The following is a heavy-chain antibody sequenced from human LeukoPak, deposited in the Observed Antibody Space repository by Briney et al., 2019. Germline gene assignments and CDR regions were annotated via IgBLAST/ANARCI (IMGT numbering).Heavy chain of an antibody. CDR3: ARYNTEYYYDSSGYSIDAFDI. J-gene: IGHJ3*02. CDR1: GYTFTGYY. Sequence: ASVKVSCKASGYTFTGYYMHWVRQAPGQGLEWMGWINPNSGGTNYAQKFQGRVTMTRDTSISTAYMELSRLRSDDTAVYYCARYNTEYYYDSSGYSIDAFDIWGQGTMVTVSS. D-gene: IGHD3-22*01. CDR2: INPNSGGT. V-gene: IGHV1-2*02.